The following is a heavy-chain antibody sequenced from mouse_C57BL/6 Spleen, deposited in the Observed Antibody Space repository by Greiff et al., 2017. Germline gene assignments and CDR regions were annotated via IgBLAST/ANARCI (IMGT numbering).Heavy chain of an antibody. CDR1: GFTFSDYG. J-gene: IGHJ1*03. CDR2: ISNLAYSI. V-gene: IGHV5-15*01. CDR3: ARASITPYFDV. D-gene: IGHD1-1*01. Sequence: VQLQQSGGGLVQPGGSLKLSCAASGFTFSDYGMAWVRQAPRKGPEWVAFISNLAYSIYYADTVTGRFTISRENAKNTLYLEMSSLRSEDTAMYYCARASITPYFDVWGTGTTVTVSS.